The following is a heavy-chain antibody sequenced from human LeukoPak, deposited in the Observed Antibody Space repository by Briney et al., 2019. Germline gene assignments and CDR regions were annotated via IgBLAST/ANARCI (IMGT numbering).Heavy chain of an antibody. D-gene: IGHD6-19*01. CDR3: ARDLVAGTTTGAFDI. J-gene: IGHJ3*02. Sequence: GGSLRLSCAASGFTFDDYGMSWVRQAPGKGLEWVSGINWNGGSTGYADSVKGRFTTSRDNAKNSLYLQMNSLRAEDTALYYCARDLVAGTTTGAFDIWGQGTMDTVSS. CDR1: GFTFDDYG. CDR2: INWNGGST. V-gene: IGHV3-20*04.